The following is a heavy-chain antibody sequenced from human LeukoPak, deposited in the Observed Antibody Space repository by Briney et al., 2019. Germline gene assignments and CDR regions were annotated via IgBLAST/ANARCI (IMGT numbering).Heavy chain of an antibody. D-gene: IGHD6-13*01. CDR1: GFTFHDYA. CDR2: VSGDGDST. CDR3: AKDSLEAAGNFDY. Sequence: PGGSLRLSCAASGFTFHDYAMHWVRQVPGEGLEWLSLVSGDGDSTYYADSLRGRFTISRDNSKNSVYLQMRSLRIEDSALYYCAKDSLEAAGNFDYWGREPWSPSP. J-gene: IGHJ4*02. V-gene: IGHV3-43*02.